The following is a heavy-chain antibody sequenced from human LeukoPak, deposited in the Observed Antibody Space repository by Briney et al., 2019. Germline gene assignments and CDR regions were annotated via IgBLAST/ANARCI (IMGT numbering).Heavy chain of an antibody. V-gene: IGHV3-48*01. D-gene: IGHD4/OR15-4a*01. Sequence: GGSLRLSCAASGFTFSSYSMNWVRQAPGKGLEWVSYISSSSSTIYYADSVKGRFTISRDNAKNSLYLQMNSLRAEDTAVYYCARAMRGRLWTFDIWGRGTMVTVSS. J-gene: IGHJ3*02. CDR2: ISSSSSTI. CDR3: ARAMRGRLWTFDI. CDR1: GFTFSSYS.